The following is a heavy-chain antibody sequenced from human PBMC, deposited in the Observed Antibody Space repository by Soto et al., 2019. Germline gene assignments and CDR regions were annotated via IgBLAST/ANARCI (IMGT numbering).Heavy chain of an antibody. CDR2: IYYSGST. Sequence: QVQLQESGPGVVKPSETLSLTCSVSGGSISTYYWNWIRQSPEKGLEWIGYIYYSGSTNYNPSLKSRVTMTIDTAKNQFSLKLSSVTAADTAIYYCATYCISTSCFPDYWGQGTLVTVSS. CDR3: ATYCISTSCFPDY. CDR1: GGSISTYY. J-gene: IGHJ4*02. V-gene: IGHV4-59*01. D-gene: IGHD2-2*01.